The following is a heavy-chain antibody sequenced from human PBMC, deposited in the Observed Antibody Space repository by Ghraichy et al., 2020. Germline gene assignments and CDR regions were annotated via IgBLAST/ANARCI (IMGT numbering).Heavy chain of an antibody. Sequence: SETLSLTCAVYGGSFSGYYWSWIRQPPGKGLEWIGEINHSGSTNYNPSLKSRVTISVDTSKNQFSLKLSSVTAADTAVYYCARELIIVVVPAAIYGMDVWGQGTTVTVSS. D-gene: IGHD2-2*01. J-gene: IGHJ6*02. CDR1: GGSFSGYY. CDR2: INHSGST. CDR3: ARELIIVVVPAAIYGMDV. V-gene: IGHV4-34*01.